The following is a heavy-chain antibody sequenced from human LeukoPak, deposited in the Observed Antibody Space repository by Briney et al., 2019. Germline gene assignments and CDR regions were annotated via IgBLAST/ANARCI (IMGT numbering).Heavy chain of an antibody. CDR2: INHSGST. CDR3: ARGKPRGVPFDY. D-gene: IGHD3-10*01. J-gene: IGHJ4*02. Sequence: PSGTLSLTCAVYGGSFSGYYWSWIRQPPGKGLEWIGEINHSGSTNYNPSLKSRVTISVDTSKNQFSLKLSSVTAADTAVYYCARGKPRGVPFDYWGQGTLVTVSS. CDR1: GGSFSGYY. V-gene: IGHV4-34*01.